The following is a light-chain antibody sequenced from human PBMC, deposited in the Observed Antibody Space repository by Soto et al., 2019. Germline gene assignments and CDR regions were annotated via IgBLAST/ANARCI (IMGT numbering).Light chain of an antibody. Sequence: QSALTQPASVSGSPGQSITISCTGTSSDVGGYNYVSWYQQHPGKAPKLMIYDVSNRPSGVSNRFSGSKSGNTASLTISGLQAEDEADYYCCSYAGSYTSYVFGTGTKLTVL. J-gene: IGLJ1*01. CDR1: SSDVGGYNY. CDR3: CSYAGSYTSYV. CDR2: DVS. V-gene: IGLV2-14*01.